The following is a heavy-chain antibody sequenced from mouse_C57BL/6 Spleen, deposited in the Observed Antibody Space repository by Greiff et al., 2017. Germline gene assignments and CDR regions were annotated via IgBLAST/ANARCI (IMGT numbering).Heavy chain of an antibody. J-gene: IGHJ4*01. Sequence: EVQLQQSGPVLVKPGASVKMSCKASGYTFTDYYMNWVKQSHGKSLEWIGVINPYNGGTSYNQKFKGKATLTVDKSSSTAYMELNSLTSEDSSFYYCARRPIYYGNYSYAMDYWGQGTSVTVSS. D-gene: IGHD2-1*01. V-gene: IGHV1-19*01. CDR1: GYTFTDYY. CDR2: INPYNGGT. CDR3: ARRPIYYGNYSYAMDY.